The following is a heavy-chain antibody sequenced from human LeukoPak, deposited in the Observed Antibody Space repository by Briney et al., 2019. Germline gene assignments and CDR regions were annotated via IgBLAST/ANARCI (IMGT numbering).Heavy chain of an antibody. V-gene: IGHV3-7*01. D-gene: IGHD6-13*01. J-gene: IGHJ6*02. CDR3: ARDMRAAAANRYYYYGMDV. Sequence: PGGSLRLSCAASGFTFSSYWMSWVRQAPGKGLEWVANIKQDGSEKCYVDSVKGRFTISRDNAKNSLYLQMNSLRAEDTAVYYCARDMRAAAANRYYYYGMDVWGQGTTVTVSS. CDR2: IKQDGSEK. CDR1: GFTFSSYW.